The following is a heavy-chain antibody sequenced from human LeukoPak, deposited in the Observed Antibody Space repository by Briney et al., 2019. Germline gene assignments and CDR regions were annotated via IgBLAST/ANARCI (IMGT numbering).Heavy chain of an antibody. Sequence: SETLSLTCSVSGGSFIGTPHYWAWIRQPPGKGLDWIGSVYYSGSTTYSPSLKSRVTISVERSQNQFSLRLTSVTGADTAVYYCARNITSGYFDYWGPGTPVTVSS. V-gene: IGHV4-39*01. J-gene: IGHJ4*02. D-gene: IGHD2/OR15-2a*01. CDR1: GGSFIGTPHY. CDR2: VYYSGST. CDR3: ARNITSGYFDY.